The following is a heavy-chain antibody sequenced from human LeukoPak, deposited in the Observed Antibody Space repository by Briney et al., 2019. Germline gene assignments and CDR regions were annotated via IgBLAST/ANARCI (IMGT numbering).Heavy chain of an antibody. CDR1: GGSISSYY. D-gene: IGHD3-9*01. J-gene: IGHJ3*02. Sequence: SETLSLTCTVSGGSISSYYWSWIRQPPGKGLEWIGYIYYSGSTNYNPSLKSRVTISVYTSKNQFSLRLSSVTAADTAVYYCARRLRYFDWLLNDAFDIWGQGTMVTVSS. V-gene: IGHV4-59*12. CDR2: IYYSGST. CDR3: ARRLRYFDWLLNDAFDI.